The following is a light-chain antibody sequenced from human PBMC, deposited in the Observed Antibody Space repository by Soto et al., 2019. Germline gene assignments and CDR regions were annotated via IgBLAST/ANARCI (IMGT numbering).Light chain of an antibody. V-gene: IGKV3-11*01. CDR2: DAS. Sequence: ILLTQSPGTLSLSPGERATLSCRASQSVSSSYLAWYQQKPGQAPRLLIYDASNRATGIPARFSGSGSGTDFTLTISSLEPEDFAVYYCQQRSNWPPTFGQGTRLEI. CDR1: QSVSSSY. CDR3: QQRSNWPPT. J-gene: IGKJ5*01.